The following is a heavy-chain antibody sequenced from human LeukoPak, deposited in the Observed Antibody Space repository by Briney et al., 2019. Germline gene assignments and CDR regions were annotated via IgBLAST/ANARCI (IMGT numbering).Heavy chain of an antibody. Sequence: SETLSLTCTVSGGSISSYYWSWIRQPPGKGLEWIGYIYYSGSTNYNPSLKSRVTISVDTSKNQFSLKLSSVTAADTAVYYCARVQEYSSSFFDYWGLGTLVTVSS. CDR2: IYYSGST. D-gene: IGHD6-6*01. CDR3: ARVQEYSSSFFDY. J-gene: IGHJ4*02. CDR1: GGSISSYY. V-gene: IGHV4-59*01.